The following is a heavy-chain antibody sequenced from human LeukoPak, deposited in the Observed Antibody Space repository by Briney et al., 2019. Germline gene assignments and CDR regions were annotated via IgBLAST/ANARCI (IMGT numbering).Heavy chain of an antibody. CDR1: GGSTSSGGYY. V-gene: IGHV4-31*03. CDR2: IYYSGST. D-gene: IGHD7-27*01. Sequence: NPSETLSLTCTVSGGSTSSGGYYWSWIRQHPGKGLEWIGYIYYSGSTYYNPSLKSRVTISVDTPKNQFSLKLSSVTAADTAVYYCAREGRDLNWGSVYYYYYMDVWGKGTTVTVSS. CDR3: AREGRDLNWGSVYYYYYMDV. J-gene: IGHJ6*03.